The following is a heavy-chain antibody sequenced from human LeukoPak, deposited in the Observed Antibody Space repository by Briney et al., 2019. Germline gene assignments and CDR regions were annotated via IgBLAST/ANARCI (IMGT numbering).Heavy chain of an antibody. J-gene: IGHJ4*02. Sequence: PGGSLRLSCAASGFTFSSYAMSWVRQAPGKGLEWVSSISGSGGNTYYADSVKGRFTISRDNSKNTLYLQMNSLRAEDTAVYYCAKDTFASTYYYDSSGNDYWGQGTLVTVSS. D-gene: IGHD3-22*01. CDR1: GFTFSSYA. V-gene: IGHV3-23*01. CDR3: AKDTFASTYYYDSSGNDY. CDR2: ISGSGGNT.